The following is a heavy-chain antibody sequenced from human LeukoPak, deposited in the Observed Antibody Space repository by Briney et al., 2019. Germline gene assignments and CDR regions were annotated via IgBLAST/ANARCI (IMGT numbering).Heavy chain of an antibody. CDR3: ALRGLELGINWFDP. D-gene: IGHD1-7*01. V-gene: IGHV4-34*01. CDR1: GGSFSGYY. CDR2: INHSGSA. Sequence: PSETLSLTCAVYGGSFSGYYWSWIRQPPGKGLEWIGEINHSGSANYNPSLKSRVTISVDTSKNQFSLKLSSVTAADTAVYYCALRGLELGINWFDPWGQGTLVTVSS. J-gene: IGHJ5*02.